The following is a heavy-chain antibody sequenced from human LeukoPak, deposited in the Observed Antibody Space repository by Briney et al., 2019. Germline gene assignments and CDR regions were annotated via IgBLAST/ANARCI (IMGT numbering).Heavy chain of an antibody. CDR1: GFTFSSYE. CDR2: ISSSGSTI. CDR3: ARVGGDYYDSSGPIDY. J-gene: IGHJ4*02. D-gene: IGHD3-22*01. V-gene: IGHV3-48*03. Sequence: GGSLRLSCAASGFTFSSYEINWVRQAPGKGLEWVSYISSSGSTIYYVDSVKGRFTISRDNAKNSLYLQMHSLRAEDTAVYYCARVGGDYYDSSGPIDYWGQGTLVTVSS.